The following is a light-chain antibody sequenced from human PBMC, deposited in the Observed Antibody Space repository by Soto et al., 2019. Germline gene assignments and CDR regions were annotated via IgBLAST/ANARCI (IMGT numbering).Light chain of an antibody. V-gene: IGLV2-14*01. CDR3: LSYTSSGTYV. J-gene: IGLJ1*01. CDR2: EVS. Sequence: QSVLTQPASVSGSPGQSITISCTGTSSDVGNYKYVSWYQRPPGKAPKLMIYEVSNRPSGVSNRFSGSKSGNTASLTISGLQAEDETDYYCLSYTSSGTYVFGTGTKVTVL. CDR1: SSDVGNYKY.